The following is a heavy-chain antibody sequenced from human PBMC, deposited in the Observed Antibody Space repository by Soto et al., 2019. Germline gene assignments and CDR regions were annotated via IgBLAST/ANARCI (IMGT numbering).Heavy chain of an antibody. CDR1: GFTFSSYG. Sequence: QVQLVESGGGVVQPGRSLRLSCAASGFTFSSYGMHWVRQAPGKGLEWVAVIWYDGSNKYYADSVKGRFTISRDNSKNPLXXQMNRLRAEDTAVYYCARVHKAYSSGWFPSQAFDYWGQGTLVTVSS. J-gene: IGHJ4*02. V-gene: IGHV3-33*01. CDR3: ARVHKAYSSGWFPSQAFDY. CDR2: IWYDGSNK. D-gene: IGHD6-19*01.